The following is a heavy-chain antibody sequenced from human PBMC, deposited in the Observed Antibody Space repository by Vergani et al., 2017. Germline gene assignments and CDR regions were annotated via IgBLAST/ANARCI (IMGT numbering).Heavy chain of an antibody. Sequence: QVQLQESGPGLVKPSQTLSLTCTVSGGSISSGDYYWSWIRQPPGKGLEWIGYIYYSGSTYYNPSLKSRVTISVDTSKNQFSRKLSSVTAADTAVYYCAGDLMYSSSWSVGMDVWGQGSTVTVSS. J-gene: IGHJ6*02. D-gene: IGHD6-13*01. V-gene: IGHV4-30-4*08. CDR3: AGDLMYSSSWSVGMDV. CDR2: IYYSGST. CDR1: GGSISSGDYY.